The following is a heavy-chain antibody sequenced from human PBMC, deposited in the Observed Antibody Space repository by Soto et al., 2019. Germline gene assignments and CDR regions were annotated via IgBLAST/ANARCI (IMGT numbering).Heavy chain of an antibody. CDR3: ARVRVYDILTGYYAPTTLDY. CDR2: ISAYNGNT. D-gene: IGHD3-9*01. Sequence: GASVKVSCKASGYTFTSYGISWVRQAPGQGLEWMGWISAYNGNTNYAQKLQGGVTMTTDTSTSIAYMELRSLRSDDTAVYYCARVRVYDILTGYYAPTTLDYWGQGTLVTVSS. V-gene: IGHV1-18*01. J-gene: IGHJ4*02. CDR1: GYTFTSYG.